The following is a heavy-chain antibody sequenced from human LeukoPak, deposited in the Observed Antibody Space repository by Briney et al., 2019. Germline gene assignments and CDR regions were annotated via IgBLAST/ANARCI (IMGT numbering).Heavy chain of an antibody. V-gene: IGHV1-2*02. J-gene: IGHJ6*02. Sequence: ASVKVSCKASGYTFTGYYMHWVRQAPGQGLEWMGWINPNSGGTNYAQKFQGRVTMTRDTSISTAYMELSRLRSDDTAVYYCARAFLNYVPYSYGMDVWGQETTVTVSS. CDR1: GYTFTGYY. CDR2: INPNSGGT. CDR3: ARAFLNYVPYSYGMDV. D-gene: IGHD1-7*01.